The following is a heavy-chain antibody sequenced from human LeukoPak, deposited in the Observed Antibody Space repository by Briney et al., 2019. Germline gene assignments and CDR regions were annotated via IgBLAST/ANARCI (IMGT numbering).Heavy chain of an antibody. CDR3: ARGGGAQYYYYMDV. J-gene: IGHJ6*03. D-gene: IGHD3-16*01. CDR1: GGTFSSYA. CDR2: IIPIFGTA. Sequence: GSSATVSCKASGGTFSSYAISWVRQAPGQGLEWMGRIIPIFGTANYAQKFQGRVTITADKSTSTAYMELSSLRSEDTAVYYCARGGGAQYYYYMDVWGKGTTVTVSS. V-gene: IGHV1-69*06.